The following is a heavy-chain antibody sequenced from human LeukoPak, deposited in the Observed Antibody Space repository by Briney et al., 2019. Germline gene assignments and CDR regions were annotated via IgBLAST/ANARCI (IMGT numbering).Heavy chain of an antibody. CDR2: MNPNSGKT. J-gene: IGHJ1*01. CDR3: ARAGIAVAGQAEYFQH. D-gene: IGHD6-19*01. V-gene: IGHV1-8*01. CDR1: GYTFTNDD. Sequence: ASVKVPCKAFGYTFTNDDINWVRQATGQGLEWMGWMNPNSGKTGYAQKFQGRVTMTRNTSISTAYMELSSLRSEDTAVYYCARAGIAVAGQAEYFQHWGQGTLVTVSS.